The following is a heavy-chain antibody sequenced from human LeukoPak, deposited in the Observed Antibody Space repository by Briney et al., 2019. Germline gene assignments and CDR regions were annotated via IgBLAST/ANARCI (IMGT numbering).Heavy chain of an antibody. V-gene: IGHV3-23*01. CDR2: ISGSGGST. CDR3: AKQGYCSSTSCRRYYYYYYMDV. J-gene: IGHJ6*03. Sequence: GSLLLCCAASGFTFSSYAMSGGRPAPGKGLEGVSAISGSGGSTYYADSVKGRFTISRNNSKNPLYLQMNSLRAEDTAVYYCAKQGYCSSTSCRRYYYYYYMDVWGKGTTVTVSS. CDR1: GFTFSSYA. D-gene: IGHD2-2*01.